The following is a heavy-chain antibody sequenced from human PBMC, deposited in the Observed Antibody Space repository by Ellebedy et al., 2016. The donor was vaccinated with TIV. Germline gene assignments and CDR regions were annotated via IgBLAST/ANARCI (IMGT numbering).Heavy chain of an antibody. Sequence: MPGGSLRLSCTVSCFSISSYYWRWILQPPGKGLEWIGYIFYSGSTNYNPSLKSRVTISVDTSKNQFSLKLRAVTATDKAVYYRARAGDYVESLDYWGQGTLVTVSS. D-gene: IGHD4-17*01. CDR2: IFYSGST. J-gene: IGHJ4*02. V-gene: IGHV4-59*08. CDR3: ARAGDYVESLDY. CDR1: CFSISSYY.